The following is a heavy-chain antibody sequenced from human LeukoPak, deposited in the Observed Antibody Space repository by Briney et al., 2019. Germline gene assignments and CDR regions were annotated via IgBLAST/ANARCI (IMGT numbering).Heavy chain of an antibody. V-gene: IGHV3-11*01. CDR2: ISSSGSTI. CDR1: GFTFSDYY. CDR3: GRYRLGERNYYYMDV. D-gene: IGHD3-10*01. Sequence: GGSLRLSCAAPGFTFSDYYMSWIRQAPGKGLEWVSYISSSGSTIYYADSVKGRFTISRDNAKNSLYLQMNSLRAEDTAVYYCGRYRLGERNYYYMDVWGKGTTVTVSS. J-gene: IGHJ6*03.